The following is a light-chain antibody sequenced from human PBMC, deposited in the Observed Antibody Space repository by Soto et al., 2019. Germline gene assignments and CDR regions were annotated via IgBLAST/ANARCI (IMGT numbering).Light chain of an antibody. CDR2: KDS. CDR3: QSADSSAVV. CDR1: ALPKQY. J-gene: IGLJ2*01. V-gene: IGLV3-25*03. Sequence: SYELTQPPSVSVSPGQTARITCSGAALPKQYAYWYQQKPGQAPVLVIYKDSERPSGIPERFSGSSSGTTVTLTISGVQAEDEADYYCQSADSSAVVFGGGTKLTVL.